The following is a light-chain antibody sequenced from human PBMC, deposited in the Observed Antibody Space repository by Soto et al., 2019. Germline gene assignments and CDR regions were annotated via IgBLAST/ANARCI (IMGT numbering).Light chain of an antibody. CDR2: EVN. CDR3: SSYTSDNRDYV. V-gene: IGLV2-14*01. J-gene: IGLJ1*01. Sequence: LTQPASVSGSPGQSITISCTGTSSDVGAYTSVSWYQHHPGKAPKVMIYEVNKRPSGISNRFSGSKSVNTASLTISGLQPEDEAHYYCSSYTSDNRDYVFGTGTKVT. CDR1: SSDVGAYTS.